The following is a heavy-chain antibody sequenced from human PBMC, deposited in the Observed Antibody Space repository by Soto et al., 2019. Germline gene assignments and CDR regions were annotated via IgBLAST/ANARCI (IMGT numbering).Heavy chain of an antibody. Sequence: PSETLSLTCAVYGGSFSGYYWSWIRQPPGKGLEWIGEINHSGSTNYNPSLKSRVTISVDTSKNQFSLKLSSVTAADTAVYYCARPLMDVWGQGTTVTVS. V-gene: IGHV4-34*01. CDR2: INHSGST. CDR3: ARPLMDV. J-gene: IGHJ6*02. CDR1: GGSFSGYY.